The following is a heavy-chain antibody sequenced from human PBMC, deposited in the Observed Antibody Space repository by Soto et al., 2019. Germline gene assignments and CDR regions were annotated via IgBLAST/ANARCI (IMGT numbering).Heavy chain of an antibody. V-gene: IGHV3-21*01. Sequence: GGSLRLSCAASGFTFSSYSMNWVRQAPGKGLEWVSSISSSSSYIYYADSVKGRFTISRDNAKNSLYLQMNSLRAEDTAVYYCASPKDYYDSSGYLYYYGMDVWGQGTTVTVSS. CDR2: ISSSSSYI. CDR1: GFTFSSYS. D-gene: IGHD3-22*01. CDR3: ASPKDYYDSSGYLYYYGMDV. J-gene: IGHJ6*02.